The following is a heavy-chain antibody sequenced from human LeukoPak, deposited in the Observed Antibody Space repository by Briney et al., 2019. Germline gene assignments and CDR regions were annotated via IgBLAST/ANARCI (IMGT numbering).Heavy chain of an antibody. Sequence: SETLSLTCTVSGGAISIYYWSCIRQPPGKGLEWIGDIYYSGSTNYNPSLKSRVTISVDTSKNQFSLKLSSVTAADTAVYYCARHTYYYDSSGYSEIYWFNPWGQGTLVTVSS. CDR3: ARHTYYYDSSGYSEIYWFNP. J-gene: IGHJ5*02. CDR1: GGAISIYY. D-gene: IGHD3-22*01. V-gene: IGHV4-59*08. CDR2: IYYSGST.